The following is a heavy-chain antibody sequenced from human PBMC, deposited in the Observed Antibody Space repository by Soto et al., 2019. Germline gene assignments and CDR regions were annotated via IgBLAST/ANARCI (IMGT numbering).Heavy chain of an antibody. CDR3: ARDGQKWELPQDYFDY. V-gene: IGHV3-30-3*01. CDR1: GFTFSSYA. J-gene: IGHJ4*02. Sequence: PGGSLRLSCAASGFTFSSYAMHWVRQAPGKGLEWVAVISYDGSNKYYADSVKGRFTISRDNSKNTLYLQMNSLRAEDTAVYYCARDGQKWELPQDYFDYWGQGTLVTVSS. CDR2: ISYDGSNK. D-gene: IGHD1-26*01.